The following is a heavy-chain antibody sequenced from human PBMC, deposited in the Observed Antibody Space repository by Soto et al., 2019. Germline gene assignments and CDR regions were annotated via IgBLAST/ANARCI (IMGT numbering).Heavy chain of an antibody. CDR3: ARELGYCSGGSCYGGAFDI. J-gene: IGHJ3*02. CDR1: GYTFTSYD. Sequence: GASVKVSCKASGYTFTSYDINWVRQATGQGLEWMGWMNPNSGNTGYAQKFQGRVTMTRNTSISTAYMELSSLRSEDTAVYYCARELGYCSGGSCYGGAFDIWGQGTMVTVSS. CDR2: MNPNSGNT. D-gene: IGHD2-15*01. V-gene: IGHV1-8*01.